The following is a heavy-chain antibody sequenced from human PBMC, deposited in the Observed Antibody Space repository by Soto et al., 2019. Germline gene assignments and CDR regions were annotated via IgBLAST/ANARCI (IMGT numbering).Heavy chain of an antibody. CDR3: ARENTYYYDSSGYSFDY. J-gene: IGHJ4*02. V-gene: IGHV1-69*12. CDR2: IIPIFGTA. CDR1: GGTFSSYA. D-gene: IGHD3-22*01. Sequence: QVQLVQSGAEVKKPGSSVKVSCKASGGTFSSYAISWVRQAPGQGLEWMGGIIPIFGTANYAQKFQGRVTMTADESTSTAYMELSSLRSEDTAVYYCARENTYYYDSSGYSFDYWGQGTLVTVSS.